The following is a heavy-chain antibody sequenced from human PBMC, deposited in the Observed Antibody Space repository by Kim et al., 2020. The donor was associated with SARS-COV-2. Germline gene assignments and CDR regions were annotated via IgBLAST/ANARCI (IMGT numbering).Heavy chain of an antibody. CDR3: ATGLYSSSASDY. Sequence: SVKVSCKASGGTFSSYAISWVRQAPGQGLEWMGGIIPIFGTANYAQKFQGRVTITADESTSTAYMELSSLRSEDTAVYYCATGLYSSSASDYWGQGTLVTVSS. J-gene: IGHJ4*02. CDR1: GGTFSSYA. CDR2: IIPIFGTA. V-gene: IGHV1-69*13. D-gene: IGHD6-6*01.